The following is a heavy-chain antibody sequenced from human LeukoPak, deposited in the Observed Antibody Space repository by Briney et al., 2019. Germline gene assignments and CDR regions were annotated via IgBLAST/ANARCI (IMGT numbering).Heavy chain of an antibody. J-gene: IGHJ4*02. CDR3: AKSRYSSGWYRGPFDN. D-gene: IGHD6-19*01. V-gene: IGHV3-11*03. Sequence: GGSLRLSCAASGFTFSDYYMSWIRQAPGKGLEWVSYISSSTYTNYADSVKGRFTISRDNAKNSLYLQMNSLRAEDTAVYYCAKSRYSSGWYRGPFDNWGQGTLVTVSS. CDR1: GFTFSDYY. CDR2: ISSSTYT.